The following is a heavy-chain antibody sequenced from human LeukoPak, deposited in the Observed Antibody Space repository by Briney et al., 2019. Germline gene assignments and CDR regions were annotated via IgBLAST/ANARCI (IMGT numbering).Heavy chain of an antibody. V-gene: IGHV4-39*01. J-gene: IGHJ5*02. CDR3: VRRPQWLVISRPDNWFDP. Sequence: PSETLSLTCTVSGDSISTSNSYWGWIRQPPGKGLEWIGSIYYSGNTYYNASLKSRVTISVDTSKNQFSLKLTSVTAADTAVYYCVRRPQWLVISRPDNWFDPWGQGALVTVSS. D-gene: IGHD6-19*01. CDR1: GDSISTSNSY. CDR2: IYYSGNT.